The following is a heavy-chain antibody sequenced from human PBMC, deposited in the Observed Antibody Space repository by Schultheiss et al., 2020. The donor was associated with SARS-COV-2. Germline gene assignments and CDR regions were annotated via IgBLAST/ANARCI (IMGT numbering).Heavy chain of an antibody. CDR2: INHSGST. J-gene: IGHJ5*02. Sequence: SETLSLTCTVSGGSISSYYWSWIRQPPGKGLEWIGEINHSGSTKYNPSLKSRVTISVDTSKNQFSLKLSSVTAADTAVYYCAREVDGYSYGFNWFDPWGQGTLVTVSS. CDR3: AREVDGYSYGFNWFDP. CDR1: GGSISSYY. D-gene: IGHD5-18*01. V-gene: IGHV4-34*01.